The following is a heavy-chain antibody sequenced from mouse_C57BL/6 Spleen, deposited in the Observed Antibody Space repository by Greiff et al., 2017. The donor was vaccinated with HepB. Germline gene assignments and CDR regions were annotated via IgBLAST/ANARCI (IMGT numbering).Heavy chain of an antibody. CDR3: ARSAYGSSYAMDY. CDR2: ISYSGST. V-gene: IGHV3-1*01. J-gene: IGHJ4*01. Sequence: EVMLVESGPGMVKPSQSLSLTCTVTGYSITSGYDWHWIRHFPGNKLEWMGYISYSGSTNYNPSLKSRISITHDTSKNHFFLKLNSVTTEDTATYYCARSAYGSSYAMDYWGQGTSVTVSS. CDR1: GYSITSGYD. D-gene: IGHD1-1*01.